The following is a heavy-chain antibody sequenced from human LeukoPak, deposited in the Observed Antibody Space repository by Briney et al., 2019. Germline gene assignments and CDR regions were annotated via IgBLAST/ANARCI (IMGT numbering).Heavy chain of an antibody. CDR2: IWYDGSNK. V-gene: IGHV3-33*01. CDR3: AREGYSSSWYLGWFDP. D-gene: IGHD6-13*01. J-gene: IGHJ5*02. Sequence: QTGGSLRLSCAASGFTFSSYGMHWVRQAPGKGLEWVAVIWYDGSNKYYADSVKGRFTISRDNAKNTLYLQMNNLRAEDTAVYYCAREGYSSSWYLGWFDPWGQGTLVTVSS. CDR1: GFTFSSYG.